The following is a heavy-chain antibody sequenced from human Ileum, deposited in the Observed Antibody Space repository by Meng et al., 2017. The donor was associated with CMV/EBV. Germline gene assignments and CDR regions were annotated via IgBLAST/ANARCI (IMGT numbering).Heavy chain of an antibody. Sequence: TAAVYGGSFSGYYWSWIRQHPGKGLEWIGEINHSGSTNYNPSLKSRVTISVDTSKNQFSLKLSSVTAADTAVYYCARGAAAGYWFDPWGQGTLVTVSS. CDR2: INHSGST. J-gene: IGHJ5*02. CDR1: GGSFSGYY. V-gene: IGHV4-34*01. CDR3: ARGAAAGYWFDP. D-gene: IGHD6-13*01.